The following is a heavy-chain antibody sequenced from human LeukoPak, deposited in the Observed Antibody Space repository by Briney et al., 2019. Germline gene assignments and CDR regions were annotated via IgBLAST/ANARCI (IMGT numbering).Heavy chain of an antibody. J-gene: IGHJ5*02. V-gene: IGHV4-4*07. CDR2: IHTSGST. D-gene: IGHD3-10*01. CDR1: GVSISNYY. CDR3: ARVGMVGGFNWFDP. Sequence: SETLSLTCTVSGVSISNYYWSWIRQPAGKGLEWIGRIHTSGSTSYNPSLESRVTVSVDTSKNQFSLKLSSVTAADTAVYYCARVGMVGGFNWFDPWGQGTLVTVSS.